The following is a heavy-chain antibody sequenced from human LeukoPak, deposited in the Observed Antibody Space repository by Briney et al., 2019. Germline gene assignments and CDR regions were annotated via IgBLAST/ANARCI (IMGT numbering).Heavy chain of an antibody. V-gene: IGHV3-21*01. J-gene: IGHJ4*02. CDR1: GFTFSSYS. D-gene: IGHD5-18*01. Sequence: GGSLRLSCAASGFTFSSYSMTWVRQAPGKGLEWVSSISSSSSYIYYADSVKGRFTISRDNAKNSLYLQMNSLRAEDTAVYYCARDQGRYSYGLWGQGTLVTVSS. CDR3: ARDQGRYSYGL. CDR2: ISSSSSYI.